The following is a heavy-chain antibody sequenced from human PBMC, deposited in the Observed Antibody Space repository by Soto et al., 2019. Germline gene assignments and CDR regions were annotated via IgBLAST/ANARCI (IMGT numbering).Heavy chain of an antibody. V-gene: IGHV3-74*01. CDR3: ARGMKNYYAMDV. CDR2: LNTDGSFT. Sequence: GGSLRLSCAASGFTFSSYALSWVRQAPGKGLEWVSRLNTDGSFTAYADSVKGRFTLSRDNAKNTVYLQMNSLRAEDTAVYYCARGMKNYYAMDVWGQGTTVTVSS. J-gene: IGHJ6*02. CDR1: GFTFSSYA.